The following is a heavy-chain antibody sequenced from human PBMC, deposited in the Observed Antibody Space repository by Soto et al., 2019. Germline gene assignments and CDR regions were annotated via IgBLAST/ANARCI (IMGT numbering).Heavy chain of an antibody. CDR3: SRDDSDWFFN. CDR2: INPTISTI. D-gene: IGHD3-9*01. Sequence: PGGSLRLSCAASGFTFSGYYMSWIRQAPGKGLEWVSFINPTISTIYYADSVKGRFTISRDNAKNSLYLQMNSLRAEDTAVYYCSRDDSDWFFNWGRGTLVTVSS. V-gene: IGHV3-11*01. J-gene: IGHJ4*02. CDR1: GFTFSGYY.